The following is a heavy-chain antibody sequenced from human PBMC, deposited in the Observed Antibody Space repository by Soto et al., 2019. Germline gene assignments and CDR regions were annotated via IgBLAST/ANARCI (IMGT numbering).Heavy chain of an antibody. CDR1: GDTFNFYT. Sequence: QVQLVQSGADVKKPGSSVKVSCKASGDTFNFYTINWVRQAPGLGLEWMGRFNPILTMSNYAQKFEGRVRITADKATGTAYMKLSRLRAEDTAMYYCATSYGSGYRAFDFWGQGALVTVSS. V-gene: IGHV1-69*02. D-gene: IGHD3-10*01. J-gene: IGHJ4*02. CDR2: FNPILTMS. CDR3: ATSYGSGYRAFDF.